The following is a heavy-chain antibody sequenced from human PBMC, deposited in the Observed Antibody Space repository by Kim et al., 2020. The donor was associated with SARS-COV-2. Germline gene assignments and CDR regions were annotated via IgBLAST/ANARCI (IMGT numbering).Heavy chain of an antibody. D-gene: IGHD6-19*01. CDR3: ARARLEGSGWHFDC. V-gene: IGHV1-18*01. Sequence: AQKLQGRVTMTTDTSTSTAYMELRSLRSDDTAVYYCARARLEGSGWHFDCWGQGTLVTVSS. J-gene: IGHJ4*02.